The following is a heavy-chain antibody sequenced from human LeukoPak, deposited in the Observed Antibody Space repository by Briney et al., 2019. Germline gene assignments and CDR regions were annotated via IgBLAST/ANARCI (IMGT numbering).Heavy chain of an antibody. D-gene: IGHD6-13*01. CDR3: AREWAASVDY. J-gene: IGHJ4*02. CDR1: GGSINYNY. Sequence: TSETLSLTCTVSGGSINYNYWSWLRQPAGKGLEWIGRIYTSGSTNYNPSLKSRVTMSVDTSKNQFSLKLSSVTAADTAVYYCAREWAASVDYWGQGTLVTVSS. V-gene: IGHV4-4*07. CDR2: IYTSGST.